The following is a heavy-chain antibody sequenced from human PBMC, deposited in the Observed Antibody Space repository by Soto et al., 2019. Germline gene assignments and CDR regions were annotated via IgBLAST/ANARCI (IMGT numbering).Heavy chain of an antibody. J-gene: IGHJ4*02. CDR3: AVYGYGVSAAAY. Sequence: XVSLRLSCAGSGLSFRNDCWSWVRQAPGKGLEWVANINQDGSERYYVDSVRGRFTISRDNVENSLYLQLNSLRPEDTAVYYCAVYGYGVSAAAYWGQGTLVTVSS. V-gene: IGHV3-7*03. CDR1: GLSFRNDC. CDR2: INQDGSER. D-gene: IGHD4-17*01.